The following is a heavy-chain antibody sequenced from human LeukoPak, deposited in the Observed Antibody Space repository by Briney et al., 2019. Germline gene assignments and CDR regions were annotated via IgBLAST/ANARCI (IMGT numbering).Heavy chain of an antibody. V-gene: IGHV3-23*01. D-gene: IGHD6-13*01. J-gene: IGHJ4*02. CDR3: AMNAGQRLVPFDH. CDR1: GFTFSSHA. CDR2: ISGSGGST. Sequence: PGGSLRLSCEASGFTFSSHALNWVRQAAGKGLEWVSVISGSGGSTYYADSVKGRFTISRDNSKNTLYVQMNSLRAEDTAVYYCAMNAGQRLVPFDHWGQGTLVTVSS.